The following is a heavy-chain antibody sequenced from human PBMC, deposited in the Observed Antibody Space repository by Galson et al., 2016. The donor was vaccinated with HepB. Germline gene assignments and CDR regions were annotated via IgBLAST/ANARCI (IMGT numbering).Heavy chain of an antibody. D-gene: IGHD3-10*01. CDR2: ITSSSTTI. Sequence: SLRPPCAASGFTFSTYSMNWVRQAPGKGLEWLSYITSSSTTIYYADSVRGRFTISRDNAKNSLYLQMNSLRDEDTAVYISAREGYYGSVNYRSKYFQHCGQGTLVTVSS. CDR3: AREGYYGSVNYRSKYFQH. CDR1: GFTFSTYS. J-gene: IGHJ1*01. V-gene: IGHV3-48*02.